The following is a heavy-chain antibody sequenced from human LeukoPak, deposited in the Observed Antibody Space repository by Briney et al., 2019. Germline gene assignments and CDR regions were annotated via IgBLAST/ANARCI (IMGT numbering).Heavy chain of an antibody. CDR2: IKQDGSEK. D-gene: IGHD3-3*01. CDR3: ARDWNYMDV. Sequence: GGSLRLSSAASGFTLSSYWMSWVRQAPGKGLEWVANIKQDGSEKYYVDSVKGRFTISRDNAKNSLYLQMNSLRAEDTAVYYCARDWNYMDVWGKGTTVTVSS. J-gene: IGHJ6*03. CDR1: GFTLSSYW. V-gene: IGHV3-7*01.